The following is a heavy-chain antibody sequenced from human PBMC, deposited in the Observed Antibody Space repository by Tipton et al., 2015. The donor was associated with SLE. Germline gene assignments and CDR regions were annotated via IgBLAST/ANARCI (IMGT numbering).Heavy chain of an antibody. CDR2: ISTSSSYI. D-gene: IGHD6-19*01. V-gene: IGHV3-21*03. Sequence: SLRLSCAASGFTFSSYSMNWVRQAPGKGLEWVSSISTSSSYIYYADSVKGRFTISRDNAKNSLYLQMNSLRAEDTAVYYCARALYISDPYFHHLGHSTLVTVSS. CDR1: GFTFSSYS. J-gene: IGHJ1*01. CDR3: ARALYISDPYFHH.